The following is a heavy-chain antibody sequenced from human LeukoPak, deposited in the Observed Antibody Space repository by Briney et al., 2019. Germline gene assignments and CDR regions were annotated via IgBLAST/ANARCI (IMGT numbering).Heavy chain of an antibody. CDR2: ISGSGGST. V-gene: IGHV3-23*01. D-gene: IGHD3-22*01. CDR3: ARGGPYYYDSSGSNPTDY. J-gene: IGHJ4*02. CDR1: GFTFSSYA. Sequence: GGSLRLSCAASGFTFSSYAMSWVRQAPGKGLEWVSAISGSGGSTYYADSVKGRFTISRDNSKNTLYLQMNSLRAEDTAVYYCARGGPYYYDSSGSNPTDYWGQGTLVTVSS.